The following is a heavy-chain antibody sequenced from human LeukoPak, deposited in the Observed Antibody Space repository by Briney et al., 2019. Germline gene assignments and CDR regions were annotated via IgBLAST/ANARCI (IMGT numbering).Heavy chain of an antibody. Sequence: ASVKVSCKASGYTFTGYYMHWVRQAPGQGLEWMGWINPNSGGTNYAQKFQGRVTMTRDTSISTAYMELSRLRSDDTAVYYCATLDIVVVPAAMCWGQGTLVTVSS. J-gene: IGHJ4*02. CDR1: GYTFTGYY. CDR3: ATLDIVVVPAAMC. V-gene: IGHV1-2*02. CDR2: INPNSGGT. D-gene: IGHD2-2*03.